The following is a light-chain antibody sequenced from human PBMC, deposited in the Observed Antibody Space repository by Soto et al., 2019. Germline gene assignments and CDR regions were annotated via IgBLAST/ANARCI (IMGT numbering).Light chain of an antibody. CDR3: QQSFRTPRT. CDR2: AAS. V-gene: IGKV1-39*01. Sequence: DIPMTQSPSSLSASVGDRVTISCRASQSVLGYLNWYQQKPGKAPNLLIFAASTLQSGVPSRFSGSGSGTDFTLTISSLQPEDFATYFCQQSFRTPRTFGQGTKLEIK. CDR1: QSVLGY. J-gene: IGKJ2*01.